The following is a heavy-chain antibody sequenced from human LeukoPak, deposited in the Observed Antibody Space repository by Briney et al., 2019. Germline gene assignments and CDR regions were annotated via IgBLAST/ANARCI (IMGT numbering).Heavy chain of an antibody. Sequence: PSETLSLTCTVSGGSISSYYWSWIRQPPGKGLEWIGYIYYSGSTNYSPSLKSRVTISVDTSKNQFSLKLSSVTAADTAVYYCAGGAGIAVADTWGYWGQGTLVTVSS. D-gene: IGHD6-19*01. CDR3: AGGAGIAVADTWGY. J-gene: IGHJ4*02. V-gene: IGHV4-59*01. CDR2: IYYSGST. CDR1: GGSISSYY.